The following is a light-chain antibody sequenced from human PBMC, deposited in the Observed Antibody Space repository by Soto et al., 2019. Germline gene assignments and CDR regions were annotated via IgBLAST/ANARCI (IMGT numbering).Light chain of an antibody. CDR3: QQYNNWPLT. CDR1: PSVTNF. V-gene: IGKV3D-15*01. Sequence: EIVLTQSPATLSLSPVERATLSCMASPSVTNFLAWYQQKPGQAPRLLIYGAFNRATGIPARFSGSGSGTEFTLTISSLQSEDFAVYYCQQYNNWPLTFGGGTKVDIK. CDR2: GAF. J-gene: IGKJ4*01.